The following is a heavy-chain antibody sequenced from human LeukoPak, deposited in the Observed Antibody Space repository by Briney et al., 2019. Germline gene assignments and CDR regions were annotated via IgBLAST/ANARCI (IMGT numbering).Heavy chain of an antibody. CDR3: ARDRHVYYGGNSHVET. CDR1: GFSFTDYY. D-gene: IGHD4-23*01. CDR2: FDRGRDGE. Sequence: GGSLRLSCAGSGFSFTDYYMAWIRQTPGKGLQRVSFFDRGRDGEAIADSVKGPFTMYSDNDKNSLYLLMNSLTAEDTAVYYCARDRHVYYGGNSHVETWGQGTLVTVSS. V-gene: IGHV3-11*01. J-gene: IGHJ4*02.